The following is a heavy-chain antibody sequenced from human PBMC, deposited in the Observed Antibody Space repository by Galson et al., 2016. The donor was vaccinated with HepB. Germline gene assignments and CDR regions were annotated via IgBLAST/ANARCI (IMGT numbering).Heavy chain of an antibody. CDR1: GFSFRTYS. J-gene: IGHJ6*03. Sequence: SLRLSCAASGFSFRTYSMSWVRQAPGKGLEWVSSISGTSSYIYYADSVKGRITISRDNAKNSLYLQMNSLRAEDTAAYYCARGLVNTIFGVVISYYYIDVWGEGTTVTVSS. CDR3: ARGLVNTIFGVVISYYYIDV. D-gene: IGHD3-3*01. CDR2: ISGTSSYI. V-gene: IGHV3-21*01.